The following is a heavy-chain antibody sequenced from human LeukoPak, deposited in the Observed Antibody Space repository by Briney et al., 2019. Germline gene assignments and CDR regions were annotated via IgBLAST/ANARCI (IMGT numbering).Heavy chain of an antibody. J-gene: IGHJ4*02. CDR1: GFSFSTAW. CDR3: NWEYQLLSDY. D-gene: IGHD2-2*01. V-gene: IGHV3-15*01. Sequence: PGGSLRLSCAASGFSFSTAWMSWVRQAPGKGLEWVGRIKSKTAGGTTDYAAPVKGRFTISRDDSKNTLYLQMNSLKTEDTAVYYCNWEYQLLSDYWGQGTLVTVSS. CDR2: IKSKTAGGTT.